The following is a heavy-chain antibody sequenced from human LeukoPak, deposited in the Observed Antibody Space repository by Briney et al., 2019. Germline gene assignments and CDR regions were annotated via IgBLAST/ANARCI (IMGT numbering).Heavy chain of an antibody. CDR3: AKNFLALLWFGGIFDY. J-gene: IGHJ4*02. Sequence: GGSLRLSCAASGFTFDNYRMSWVRQAPGKGLEWVAVISYDGSNKYYADSVKGRFTISRDNSKNTLYLQMNSLRAGDTAVYYCAKNFLALLWFGGIFDYWGQGTLVTVSS. D-gene: IGHD3-10*01. V-gene: IGHV3-30*18. CDR2: ISYDGSNK. CDR1: GFTFDNYR.